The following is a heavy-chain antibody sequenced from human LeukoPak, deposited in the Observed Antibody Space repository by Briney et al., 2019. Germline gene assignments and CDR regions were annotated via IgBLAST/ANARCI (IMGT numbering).Heavy chain of an antibody. CDR1: GFTFSDYW. CDR3: ATLSGSFSH. Sequence: PGRSLRLSXAASGFTFSDYWMSWVRQAPGKGLEWVANIKQDGSEKYYVDSVKGRFTISRDNAKNSLYLQMNSLRAEDTAVYYCATLSGSFSHWGQGTLVTVSS. J-gene: IGHJ4*02. D-gene: IGHD3-10*01. CDR2: IKQDGSEK. V-gene: IGHV3-7*01.